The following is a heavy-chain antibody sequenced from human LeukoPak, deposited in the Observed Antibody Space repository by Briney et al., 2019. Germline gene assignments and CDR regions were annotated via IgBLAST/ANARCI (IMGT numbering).Heavy chain of an antibody. CDR2: VWSDGNGK. J-gene: IGHJ4*02. D-gene: IGHD6-19*01. V-gene: IGHV3-33*01. CDR1: GFTFSTYG. CDR3: TRGGSVPATRSFDY. Sequence: PGGSLRLSCAASGFTFSTYGMHWVRQAPGKGLEWVALVWSDGNGKFYADSVKGRFTISRDNSKNTVYLQMNSLRVEDTAVYYCTRGGSVPATRSFDYWGQGTLVTVSS.